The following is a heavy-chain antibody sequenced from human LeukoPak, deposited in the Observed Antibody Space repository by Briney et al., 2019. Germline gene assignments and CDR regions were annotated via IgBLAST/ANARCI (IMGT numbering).Heavy chain of an antibody. V-gene: IGHV1-18*01. CDR1: GYSFTSYG. CDR3: ARGLVVPAAFGAIEYYYYYYMDV. CDR2: ISAYNGNT. Sequence: ASVKVSCKASGYSFTSYGISWVRQAPGQGLEWMGWISAYNGNTNYAQKLQGRVTMTTDTSTSTVYMELRSLRSDDTAVYYCARGLVVPAAFGAIEYYYYYYMDVWGKGTTVTISS. D-gene: IGHD2-2*01. J-gene: IGHJ6*03.